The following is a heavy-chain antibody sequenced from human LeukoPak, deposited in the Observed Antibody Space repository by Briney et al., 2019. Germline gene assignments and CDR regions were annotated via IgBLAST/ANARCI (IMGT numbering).Heavy chain of an antibody. J-gene: IGHJ6*03. Sequence: GGSLRLSCAASGFTFSSYGMHWVHQAPGKGLEWVAFIRYDGSNKYYADSVKGRFTISRDNAKNTLYLQMNSLRAEDTAVYYCARDRRLYYYGSGSPGHMDVWGKGTTVTISS. CDR3: ARDRRLYYYGSGSPGHMDV. CDR1: GFTFSSYG. D-gene: IGHD3-10*01. CDR2: IRYDGSNK. V-gene: IGHV3-30*02.